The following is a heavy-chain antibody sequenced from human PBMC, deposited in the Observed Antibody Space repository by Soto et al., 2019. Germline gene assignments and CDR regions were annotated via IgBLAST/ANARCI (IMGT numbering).Heavy chain of an antibody. CDR2: ISAYNGNT. CDR1: GYTFTNYG. D-gene: IGHD6-6*01. J-gene: IGHJ6*03. Sequence: QVQLLQSGAEVKKPGASVKVSCKASGYTFTNYGITWVRQAPGQGLEWMGWISAYNGNTHYTQRLQGRGTMTTDTSTSTAYMELRGLRSDDTAGYYCARVRQLGGYFYYYTDVWGKGTTVTVSS. CDR3: ARVRQLGGYFYYYTDV. V-gene: IGHV1-18*01.